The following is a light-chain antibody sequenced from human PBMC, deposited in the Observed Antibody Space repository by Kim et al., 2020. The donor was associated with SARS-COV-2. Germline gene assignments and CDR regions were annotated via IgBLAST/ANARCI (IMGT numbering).Light chain of an antibody. CDR2: AAS. J-gene: IGKJ1*01. Sequence: ASVGDRVTITCRASQNINNYLNWYQQKPGKAPELLIYAASSLQGGVPSRFSGSGSGTDFTLTISTLQPEDFATYYCQQSYSSLWTFGQGTKVDIK. CDR1: QNINNY. V-gene: IGKV1-39*01. CDR3: QQSYSSLWT.